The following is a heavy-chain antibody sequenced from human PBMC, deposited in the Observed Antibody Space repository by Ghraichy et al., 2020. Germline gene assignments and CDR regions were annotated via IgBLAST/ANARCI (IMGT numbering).Heavy chain of an antibody. Sequence: SETLSLTCTVSGGSISSSSYYWGWIRQPPGKGLEWIGSIYYSGSTYYNPSLKSRVTISVDTSKNQFSLKLSSVTAADTAVYYCARRAGSSWPRFDPWGQGTLVTVSS. D-gene: IGHD6-13*01. J-gene: IGHJ5*02. V-gene: IGHV4-39*01. CDR2: IYYSGST. CDR1: GGSISSSSYY. CDR3: ARRAGSSWPRFDP.